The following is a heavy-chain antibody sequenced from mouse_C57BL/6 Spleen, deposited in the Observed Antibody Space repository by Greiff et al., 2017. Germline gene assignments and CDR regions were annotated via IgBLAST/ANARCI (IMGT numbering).Heavy chain of an antibody. CDR2: IDPSDSET. J-gene: IGHJ4*01. CDR1: GYTFTSYW. V-gene: IGHV1-52*01. Sequence: QVQLQQPGAELVRPGSSVKLSCKASGYTFTSYWMHWVKQRPIQGLEWIGNIDPSDSETHYNQKFKDKATLTVDKSSSTAYMQLSSLTSEDSAVYYCARDSKDAMDDWGQGTSVTVSS. CDR3: ARDSKDAMDD. D-gene: IGHD2-5*01.